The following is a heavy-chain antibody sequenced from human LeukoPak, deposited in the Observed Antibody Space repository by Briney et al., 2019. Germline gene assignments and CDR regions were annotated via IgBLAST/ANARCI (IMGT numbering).Heavy chain of an antibody. V-gene: IGHV3-53*01. CDR2: IYSGGST. J-gene: IGHJ4*02. D-gene: IGHD6-13*01. Sequence: GGSLRLSCAASGFTVSSNYMSWVRQAPGKGLEWVSVIYSGGSTYYADSVKGRLTISRDNSKNTLYLQMNSLRAEDTAVYYCARTSSWYPYYFDYWGQGTLVTASS. CDR3: ARTSSWYPYYFDY. CDR1: GFTVSSNY.